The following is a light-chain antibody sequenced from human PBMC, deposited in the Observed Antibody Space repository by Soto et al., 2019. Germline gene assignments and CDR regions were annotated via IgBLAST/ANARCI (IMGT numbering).Light chain of an antibody. CDR1: QSLTNNY. V-gene: IGKV3-20*01. CDR2: AAS. CDR3: QQNGSSLPVT. Sequence: EIVLKQSPGTLSLSPGERATLSCRASQSLTNNYLAWYQQKPGQAPRLLIYAASSRATGIPDRFSGSGSETDFTLTISRLEPEDCAVYYCQQNGSSLPVTFGGGTNVEIK. J-gene: IGKJ4*01.